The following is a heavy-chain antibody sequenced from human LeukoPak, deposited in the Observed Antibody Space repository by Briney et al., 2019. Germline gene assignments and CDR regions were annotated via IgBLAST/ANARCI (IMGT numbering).Heavy chain of an antibody. Sequence: PSETLSLTCGVSGGSIDITNYWSWVRQAPGKGLEWIGEIAHDGTTNYNPSLRSRVSMSFDRANNQFSLSLTSVTAADTAVYYCTREDRPYCPFAYWGQGVLVTVSS. CDR2: IAHDGTT. D-gene: IGHD1-26*01. CDR3: TREDRPYCPFAY. J-gene: IGHJ4*02. V-gene: IGHV4-4*02. CDR1: GGSIDITNY.